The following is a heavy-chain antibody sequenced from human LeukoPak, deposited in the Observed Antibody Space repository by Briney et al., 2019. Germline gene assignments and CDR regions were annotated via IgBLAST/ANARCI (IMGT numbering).Heavy chain of an antibody. Sequence: GGSLRLSCAASGFTFSNYWMHWVRQAPGKGLVWVSRINSDARSTSYADSVKGRFTISRDNSKSTLYLQMNSLRAEDTAVYYCAKVRWDNSGWYYLDSWGQGTLVTVSS. CDR3: AKVRWDNSGWYYLDS. CDR2: INSDARST. J-gene: IGHJ4*02. CDR1: GFTFSNYW. V-gene: IGHV3-74*01. D-gene: IGHD6-19*01.